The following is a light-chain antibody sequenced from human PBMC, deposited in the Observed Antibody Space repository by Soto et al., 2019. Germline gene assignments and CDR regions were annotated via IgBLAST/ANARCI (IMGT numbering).Light chain of an antibody. CDR2: DAS. J-gene: IGKJ5*01. CDR1: QSIGSY. Sequence: EIVLTQSPATLSLSLGERATLSYGASQSIGSYLAWYQHKLGQPPRLLIYDASNRATGIPVRFSGSGSGTDFTLTISSLEPEDFAVYFCQQYADSPITFGQGTRLEIK. CDR3: QQYADSPIT. V-gene: IGKV3-11*01.